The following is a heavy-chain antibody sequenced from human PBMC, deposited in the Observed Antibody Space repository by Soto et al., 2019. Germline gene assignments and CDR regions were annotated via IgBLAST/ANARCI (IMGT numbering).Heavy chain of an antibody. CDR2: ISGSGGST. Sequence: SLRLSCAASGFTFSSYAMSWVRQAPGKGLEWVSAISGSGGSTYYADSVKGRFTISRDNSKNTLYLQMNSLRAEDTAVYYCAKDLNLYCGGDCYPYYYYGMDVWGQGTTVIVSS. J-gene: IGHJ6*02. CDR1: GFTFSSYA. CDR3: AKDLNLYCGGDCYPYYYYGMDV. D-gene: IGHD2-21*02. V-gene: IGHV3-23*01.